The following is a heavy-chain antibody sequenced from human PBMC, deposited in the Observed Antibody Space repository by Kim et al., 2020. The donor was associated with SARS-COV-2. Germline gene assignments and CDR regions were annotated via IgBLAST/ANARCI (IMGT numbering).Heavy chain of an antibody. CDR2: ISGSGGST. V-gene: IGHV3-23*01. Sequence: GGSLRLSCAASGFTFSSSAMSWVRQAPGKGLEWVSAISGSGGSTSYADAVKGRFTISRDNSKYTLYLQMNSVRLEDTALYYCAKGRGRATVPTWDYWGQGTLVTVSS. D-gene: IGHD4-17*01. J-gene: IGHJ4*02. CDR3: AKGRGRATVPTWDY. CDR1: GFTFSSSA.